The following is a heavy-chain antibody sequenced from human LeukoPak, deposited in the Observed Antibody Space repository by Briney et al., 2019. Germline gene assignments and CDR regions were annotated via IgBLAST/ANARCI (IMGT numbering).Heavy chain of an antibody. J-gene: IGHJ6*02. CDR2: IYYSGST. CDR3: ARRGYTYGYSYYYYAMDV. CDR1: GGSISSSSYY. Sequence: PSETLSLTCTVSGGSISSSSYYWGWIRQPPGKGLEWIGSIYYSGSTYYNPSLKSRVTISLDTSKNQVSLKLSSVTAADTAVYYCARRGYTYGYSYYYYAMDVWGQGTTVTVSS. V-gene: IGHV4-39*07. D-gene: IGHD5-18*01.